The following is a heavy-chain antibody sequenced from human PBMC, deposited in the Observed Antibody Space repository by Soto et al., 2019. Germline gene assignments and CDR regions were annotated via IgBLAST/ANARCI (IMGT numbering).Heavy chain of an antibody. D-gene: IGHD2-15*01. CDR2: IYYSGST. J-gene: IGHJ4*02. CDR1: GGSISSGGYY. CDR3: ERYSADTPDY. Sequence: QVQLQESGPGLVKPSQTLSLTCTVSGGSISSGGYYWSWIRQHPGKGLERIGYIYYSGSTYYNPSLRSRVTISVDPSKNQLSLKLSAVTAGERAVYYFERYSADTPDYWGQGTLVTVSS. V-gene: IGHV4-31*03.